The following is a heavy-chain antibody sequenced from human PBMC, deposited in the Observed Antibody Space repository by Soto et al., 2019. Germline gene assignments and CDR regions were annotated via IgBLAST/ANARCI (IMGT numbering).Heavy chain of an antibody. CDR1: GGSISSYY. V-gene: IGHV4-59*01. CDR3: ARGRGAADGPYVFDI. J-gene: IGHJ3*02. Sequence: PSETLSLTCTVYGGSISSYYWSWIRQPPGKGQEWIGYIYYSATTNYNPSLKSRVTISVDTSKNQFSLKLSSVTAADTAVYYCARGRGAADGPYVFDIWGQGTMVTVSS. D-gene: IGHD6-13*01. CDR2: IYYSATT.